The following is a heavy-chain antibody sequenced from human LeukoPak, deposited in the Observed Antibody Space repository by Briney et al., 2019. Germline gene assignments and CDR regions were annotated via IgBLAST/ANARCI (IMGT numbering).Heavy chain of an antibody. V-gene: IGHV4-4*07. Sequence: SETLSLTCTVSGGSMSSYYWSWIRQPAGKGLEWIGRIYTSGSTYYNPSLKSRVTMSVDTSKNQFSLKLSSVTAADTAVYYCARSRLPRCSGGSCYSSYYYYMDVWGKGTTVTISS. CDR3: ARSRLPRCSGGSCYSSYYYYMDV. D-gene: IGHD2-15*01. CDR1: GGSMSSYY. CDR2: IYTSGST. J-gene: IGHJ6*03.